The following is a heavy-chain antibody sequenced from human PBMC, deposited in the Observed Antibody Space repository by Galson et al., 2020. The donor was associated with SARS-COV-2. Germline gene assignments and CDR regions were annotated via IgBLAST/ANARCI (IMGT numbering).Heavy chain of an antibody. CDR2: TTNTGGDT. CDR1: GFTFSSFA. J-gene: IGHJ4*02. Sequence: GESLKISCAASGFTFSSFAISWVRQAPGKGLEWVSCTTNTGGDTYHADSVKGRFTLARDNAKNRLYLQMSSLRTEDTAIYYCAIHNGGNSDPPLYWGQGTLVTVSS. D-gene: IGHD1-1*01. CDR3: AIHNGGNSDPPLY. V-gene: IGHV3-23*01.